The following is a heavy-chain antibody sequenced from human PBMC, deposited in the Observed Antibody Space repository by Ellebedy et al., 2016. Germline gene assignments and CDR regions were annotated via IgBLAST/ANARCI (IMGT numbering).Heavy chain of an antibody. CDR3: AKEMDPSSWLLDY. J-gene: IGHJ4*02. V-gene: IGHV3-23*01. D-gene: IGHD2-2*01. CDR2: VSVVGNT. CDR1: GFTFSEYG. Sequence: GGSLRLSCAASGFTFSEYGMGWVRQAPGKELEWLSTVSVVGNTYYTQSVKGRFTVSRDDSKTTVHLQMNSLSAEDTAVYYCAKEMDPSSWLLDYWGQGTLVTVSS.